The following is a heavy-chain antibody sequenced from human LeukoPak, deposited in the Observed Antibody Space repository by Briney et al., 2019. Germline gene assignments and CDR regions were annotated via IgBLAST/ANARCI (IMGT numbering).Heavy chain of an antibody. CDR1: GFSFSSYG. J-gene: IGHJ4*01. CDR3: AKGLQMGATPSFDY. V-gene: IGHV3-33*06. CDR2: IWYDGSIK. D-gene: IGHD1-26*01. Sequence: PGGSLRLSCAASGFSFSSYGMHWVRQAPGKGLEWVAVIWYDGSIKYYGDSVKGRFTISRDNSKNTLYLQMNSLGAEDTAVYYCAKGLQMGATPSFDYWGQGTLVTVSS.